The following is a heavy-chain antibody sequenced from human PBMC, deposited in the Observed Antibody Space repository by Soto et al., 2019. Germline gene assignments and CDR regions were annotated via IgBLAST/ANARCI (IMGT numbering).Heavy chain of an antibody. CDR2: IYYSGST. Sequence: QVQLQESGPGLVKPSETLSLTCTVSGGSISSYYWSWIRQPPGKVLEWIGYIYYSGSTNYNPSLKIRLTLSVDTSKNQFSLKLRSVTAADTAVYYCARHGQWLVTGYFYYGMDVWGQGTTVTVSS. CDR1: GGSISSYY. J-gene: IGHJ6*02. D-gene: IGHD6-19*01. V-gene: IGHV4-59*08. CDR3: ARHGQWLVTGYFYYGMDV.